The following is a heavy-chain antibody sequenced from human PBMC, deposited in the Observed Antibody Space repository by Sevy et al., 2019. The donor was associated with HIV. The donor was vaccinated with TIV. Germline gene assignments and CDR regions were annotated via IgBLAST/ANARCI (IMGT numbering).Heavy chain of an antibody. CDR3: ARDEAGYSYYDFWSGYYTWFDP. Sequence: ASVKVSCKASGYTFTSYGISWVRQAPGQGLEWMGWISAYNGNTNYAQKLQGRVTMTTDTSTSTAYRELRSLRSDDTAVYYCARDEAGYSYYDFWSGYYTWFDPWGQGTLVTVSS. CDR1: GYTFTSYG. D-gene: IGHD3-3*01. CDR2: ISAYNGNT. J-gene: IGHJ5*02. V-gene: IGHV1-18*01.